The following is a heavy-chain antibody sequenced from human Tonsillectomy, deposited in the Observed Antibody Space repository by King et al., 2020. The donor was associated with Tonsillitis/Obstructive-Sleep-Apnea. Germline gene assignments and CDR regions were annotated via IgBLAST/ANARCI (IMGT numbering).Heavy chain of an antibody. D-gene: IGHD3-16*01. J-gene: IGHJ6*04. CDR2: IDPSDSYT. Sequence: VQLVESGAEVKKPGESLRISCKGSGYSFTSYWISWVRQMPGKGLEWMGRIDPSDSYTNYSPSFHGHVTIPADKSINTAYLQWSSLEASYTAMYYCARHDVXXAVGXCXXXXXXXXGXGTTVTVSS. V-gene: IGHV5-10-1*01. CDR1: GYSFTSYW. CDR3: ARHDVXXAVGXCXXXXXXX.